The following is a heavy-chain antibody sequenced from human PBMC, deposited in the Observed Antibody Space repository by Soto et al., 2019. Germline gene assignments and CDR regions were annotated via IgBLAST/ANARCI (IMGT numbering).Heavy chain of an antibody. CDR2: IIPIVGLT. D-gene: IGHD2-8*02. J-gene: IGHJ6*03. CDR1: GVSLSSYP. V-gene: IGHV1-69*02. Sequence: QVQLLQSGSEVKKPGSSVKVSCRASGVSLSSYPVTWVRQAPGQGLEWMGRIIPIVGLTNYAQKFQGRVTITADKSTSTAYMELSSLRSDDTAVYYCARPTGGHDAGGNYMDVWGKGTTVIVSS. CDR3: ARPTGGHDAGGNYMDV.